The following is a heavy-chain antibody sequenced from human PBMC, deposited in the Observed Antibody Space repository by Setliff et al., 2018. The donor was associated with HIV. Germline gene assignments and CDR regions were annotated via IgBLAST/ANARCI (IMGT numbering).Heavy chain of an antibody. J-gene: IGHJ3*01. Sequence: PGESLKISCKGSGYTFTSYWIGWVRQMPGKGLEWMGIIHPVDSDARYSPSFQGQVTMSVDNSINTAYLQWGSLKASDTAFYYCARHRHTAAGTLYAFDLWGQGTMVTVSS. CDR3: ARHRHTAAGTLYAFDL. D-gene: IGHD6-13*01. V-gene: IGHV5-51*01. CDR1: GYTFTSYW. CDR2: IHPVDSDA.